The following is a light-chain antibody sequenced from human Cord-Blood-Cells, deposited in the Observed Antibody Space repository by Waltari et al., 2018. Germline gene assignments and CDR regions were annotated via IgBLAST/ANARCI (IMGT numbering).Light chain of an antibody. CDR2: GAS. V-gene: IGKV3-15*01. Sequence: VVTSKSPALLSLSPGERATHSCRASQRVSRYLARYQQNPGQAPRLLIYGASTRATGIPARFSGSGSGTDFTLTISSLQSEDFAVYYCQQYNNWPFTFGPGTKVDIK. CDR3: QQYNNWPFT. CDR1: QRVSRY. J-gene: IGKJ3*01.